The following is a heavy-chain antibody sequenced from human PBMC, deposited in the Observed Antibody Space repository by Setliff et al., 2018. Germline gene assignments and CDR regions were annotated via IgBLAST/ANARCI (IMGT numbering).Heavy chain of an antibody. J-gene: IGHJ5*01. Sequence: SETLSLTCTVSGGSISSSDFYWGWIRQPPGKGLEWIGSIYYSGTTYYNPSLKSPVAISIDTSKNQFSLKLSSVTAADTAIYFCARVIPSAPRFDPWGRGILVTVSS. CDR2: IYYSGTT. CDR3: ARVIPSAPRFDP. CDR1: GGSISSSDFY. V-gene: IGHV4-39*01. D-gene: IGHD2-2*02.